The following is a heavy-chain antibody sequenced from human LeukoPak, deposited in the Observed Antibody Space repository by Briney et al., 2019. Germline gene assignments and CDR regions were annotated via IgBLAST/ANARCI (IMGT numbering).Heavy chain of an antibody. Sequence: SETLSLTCAVYGGSFSGYYWSWIRQPPGKGLEWIGEINHSGSTNYNPSLKSRVTISVDKSKNQFSLKLSSVTAADTAVYYCARAAIDLGYCSGGSCYRYYFDYWGQGTLVTVSS. CDR2: INHSGST. CDR3: ARAAIDLGYCSGGSCYRYYFDY. D-gene: IGHD2-15*01. CDR1: GGSFSGYY. V-gene: IGHV4-34*01. J-gene: IGHJ4*02.